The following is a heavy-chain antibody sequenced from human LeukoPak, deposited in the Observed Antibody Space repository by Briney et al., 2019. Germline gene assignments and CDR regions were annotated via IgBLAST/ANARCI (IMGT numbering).Heavy chain of an antibody. Sequence: GTSLRLSCAASGFNFRTYAFHWVRQAPGKGPEWMAFITYDGSNTYYADSVKGRFTLSRDNSKDTLYLQMSSLRAADTAVYYCARPGGYAFDIWGQGTMVTVSS. V-gene: IGHV3-30*04. J-gene: IGHJ3*02. CDR1: GFNFRTYA. CDR3: ARPGGYAFDI. D-gene: IGHD3-10*01. CDR2: ITYDGSNT.